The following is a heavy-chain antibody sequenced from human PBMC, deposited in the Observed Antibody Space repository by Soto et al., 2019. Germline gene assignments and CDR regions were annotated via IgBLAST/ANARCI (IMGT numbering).Heavy chain of an antibody. CDR3: ARASSGFWNYYYMDV. D-gene: IGHD3-3*01. J-gene: IGHJ6*03. Sequence: QVQLVQSGAEVKKPGSSVKVSCKASGGTFSSYTISWVRQAPGQGLEWMGRIIPILGIANYAQKFQGRVTITADKSPSTACMERSSLRSEDTAVYYCARASSGFWNYYYMDVWGKGTTVTVSS. V-gene: IGHV1-69*02. CDR2: IIPILGIA. CDR1: GGTFSSYT.